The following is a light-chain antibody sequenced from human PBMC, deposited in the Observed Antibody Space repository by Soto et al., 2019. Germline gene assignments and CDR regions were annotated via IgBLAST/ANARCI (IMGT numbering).Light chain of an antibody. Sequence: NFMLTQPHSVSESPGQTVTISFTGSSGSIASNYVQWYQQRPGSAPTNVIYEDNQRPAGVPDRFSGSIDSSSNSASLTISGLKTEDEADDSCQSYDSSTYVVFGGGTKLTVL. V-gene: IGLV6-57*02. CDR3: QSYDSSTYVV. CDR2: EDN. J-gene: IGLJ3*02. CDR1: SGSIASNY.